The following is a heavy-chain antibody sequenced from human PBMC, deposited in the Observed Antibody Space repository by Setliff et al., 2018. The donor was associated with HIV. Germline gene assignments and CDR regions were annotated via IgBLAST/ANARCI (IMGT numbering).Heavy chain of an antibody. CDR2: INEDGSRK. D-gene: IGHD1-1*01. CDR1: GFTFSDYW. Sequence: PGGSLRLSCAASGFTFSDYWMTWVRQAPGKGLEWVATINEDGSRKYHGASVWGRLSISRDNAKKSLYLQMNRLRADDTAIYYCARGHWKDWDALGVHFQNWGLGALVTVSS. V-gene: IGHV3-7*03. CDR3: ARGHWKDWDALGVHFQN. J-gene: IGHJ1*01.